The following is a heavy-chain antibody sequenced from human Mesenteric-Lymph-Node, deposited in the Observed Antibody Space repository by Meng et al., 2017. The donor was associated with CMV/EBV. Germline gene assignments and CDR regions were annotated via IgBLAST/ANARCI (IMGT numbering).Heavy chain of an antibody. V-gene: IGHV3-9*01. CDR1: GVSIGDYA. CDR3: AKERERWGFCSSTSCYSSPFDS. D-gene: IGHD2-2*02. J-gene: IGHJ4*02. CDR2: ISWNSGTL. Sequence: GGSLRLSCAASGVSIGDYAMHWVRQARGKGLEWVSTISWNSGTLGYADSVKGRFTISRDSAKNSLYLQMNSLRVEDTALYYCAKERERWGFCSSTSCYSSPFDSWGQGSLVTVSS.